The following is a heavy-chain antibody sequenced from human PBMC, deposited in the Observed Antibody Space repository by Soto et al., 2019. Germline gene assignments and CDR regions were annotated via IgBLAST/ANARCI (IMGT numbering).Heavy chain of an antibody. J-gene: IGHJ4*02. CDR1: GGYLSSSSY. Sequence: QVQLQESGPGLVMPSGTLSLTCAVSGGYLSSSSYWSWVRQPPGQGLEWIGEINQSGSTSYNPSLTSRVIISQDKSKNQCSLNLNSVTAADTAAYYCATPTPGSYHVDYWGPGHLVTVSS. D-gene: IGHD3-10*01. V-gene: IGHV4-4*02. CDR2: INQSGST. CDR3: ATPTPGSYHVDY.